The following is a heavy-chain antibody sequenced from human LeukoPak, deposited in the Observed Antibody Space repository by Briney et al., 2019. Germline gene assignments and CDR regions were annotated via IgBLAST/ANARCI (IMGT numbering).Heavy chain of an antibody. V-gene: IGHV3-23*01. D-gene: IGHD3-10*01. Sequence: GGSLRLSCAASGFTFSSYALSWVRQAPGKGLKWVSGISGGGSTYYADSVKGRFIISRDNSKKTLYLQMNSLRAEDTAIYYCAKGDGSGSYGYFDFWGQGTLVTVSS. CDR1: GFTFSSYA. CDR2: ISGGGST. J-gene: IGHJ4*02. CDR3: AKGDGSGSYGYFDF.